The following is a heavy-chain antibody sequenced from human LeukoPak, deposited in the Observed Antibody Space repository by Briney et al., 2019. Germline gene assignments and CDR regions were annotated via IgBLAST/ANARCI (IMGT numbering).Heavy chain of an antibody. CDR2: ISAYNGNT. D-gene: IGHD3-22*01. CDR1: GGTFTSYG. V-gene: IGHV1-18*01. Sequence: ASVKVSCKASGGTFTSYGISWVRQAPGQGLEWMGWISAYNGNTNYAQKLQGRVTMTTDTSTSTAYMELRSLRSDDTAVYYCARGRGIRSSSGYPFDYWGQGTLVTVSS. CDR3: ARGRGIRSSSGYPFDY. J-gene: IGHJ4*02.